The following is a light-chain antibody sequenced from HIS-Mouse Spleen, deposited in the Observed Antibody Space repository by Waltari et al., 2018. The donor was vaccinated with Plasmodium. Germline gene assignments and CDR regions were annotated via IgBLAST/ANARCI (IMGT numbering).Light chain of an antibody. CDR3: QQYDNLPLT. V-gene: IGKV1-33*01. CDR2: DAS. Sequence: DIQMTQSPSSLSASVGARVTITCQASQDISTYLNWYQQKPGKAPKLLIYDASNLETGVPSRFSGSGSGTDFTFTISSLQPEDIATYYCQQYDNLPLTFGGGTKVEIK. J-gene: IGKJ4*01. CDR1: QDISTY.